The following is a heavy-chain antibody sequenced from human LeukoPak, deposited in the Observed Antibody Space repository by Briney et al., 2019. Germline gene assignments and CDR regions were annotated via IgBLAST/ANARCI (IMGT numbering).Heavy chain of an antibody. CDR1: GGSISTSSYY. Sequence: PSETLSLTCTVFGGSISTSSYYWGWIRQPPGKGLEWIGSIYYSGSTYYNPSLKSRVTISVDTSKNQFSLKLSSVTAADTAADSCASRPGVYTSGSNSSFDYGGKGTLVPFPS. J-gene: IGHJ4*02. V-gene: IGHV4-39*01. CDR2: IYYSGST. D-gene: IGHD6-19*01. CDR3: ASRPGVYTSGSNSSFDY.